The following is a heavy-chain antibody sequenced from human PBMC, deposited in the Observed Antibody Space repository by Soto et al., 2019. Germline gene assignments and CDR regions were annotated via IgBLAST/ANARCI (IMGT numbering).Heavy chain of an antibody. CDR3: AKDSREVRGVISYYYYYYMDV. V-gene: IGHV1-8*01. Sequence: GASVKVSCKASGYTFTSYDINWVRQATGQGLEWMGWMNPNSGNTGYAQKFQGRVTMTRNTSISTAYMELSSLRSEDTAVYYCAKDSREVRGVISYYYYYYMDVWGKGTTVTVSS. J-gene: IGHJ6*03. CDR1: GYTFTSYD. D-gene: IGHD3-10*01. CDR2: MNPNSGNT.